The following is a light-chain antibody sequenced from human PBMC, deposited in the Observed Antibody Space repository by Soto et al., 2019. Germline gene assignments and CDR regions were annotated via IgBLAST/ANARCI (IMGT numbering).Light chain of an antibody. J-gene: IGLJ3*02. CDR1: SSDVGGYNY. CDR3: GSYTSSSTRV. Sequence: QSALTQPASVSGSPGQSITISCTGTSSDVGGYNYVSWYQQHPGKAPKLMIYEVSNRPSGVSNRFSGSKSGNTASLTISGRQAEDWAEYYGGSYTSSSTRVFGGGTKHTVL. CDR2: EVS. V-gene: IGLV2-14*01.